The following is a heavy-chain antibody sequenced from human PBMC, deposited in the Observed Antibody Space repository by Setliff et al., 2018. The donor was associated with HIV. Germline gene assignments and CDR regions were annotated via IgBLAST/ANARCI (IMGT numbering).Heavy chain of an antibody. J-gene: IGHJ3*02. CDR2: INYDDNYE. D-gene: IGHD3-22*01. CDR3: ARDNYYFDNSGYPVDAFDI. V-gene: IGHV3-30*02. Sequence: HPGGSLRLSCAASGFTFSAHGMHWVRQAPGKGLEWVTFINYDDNYEYYADSVKGRFTISRDNSKSTVDLQMTSLTAEDTAVYYCARDNYYFDNSGYPVDAFDIWGQGTMVTVSS. CDR1: GFTFSAHG.